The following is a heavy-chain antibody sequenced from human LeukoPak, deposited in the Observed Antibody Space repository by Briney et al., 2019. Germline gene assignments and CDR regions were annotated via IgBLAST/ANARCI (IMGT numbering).Heavy chain of an antibody. CDR3: ARDWGTSSLYLVN. CDR1: GFTFSNNG. D-gene: IGHD6-6*01. CDR2: IQNDGNNK. Sequence: GSLRLSCAASGFTFSNNGMHWVRQAPGKGLECVAFIQNDGNNKKYADSVKGRFTISRDNSKNTLYLQTNSLRSEDTALYYCARDWGTSSLYLVNWGQGTLVTVSS. V-gene: IGHV3-30*02. J-gene: IGHJ4*02.